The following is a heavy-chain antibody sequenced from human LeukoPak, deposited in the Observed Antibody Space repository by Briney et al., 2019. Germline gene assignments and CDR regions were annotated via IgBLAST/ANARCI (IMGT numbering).Heavy chain of an antibody. J-gene: IGHJ4*02. CDR2: ISSSGSTI. Sequence: PGGSLRLSCAASRFTFSSYEMNWVRQAPGKGLEWVSYISSSGSTIYYADSVKGRFTISRDNAKNSLYLQMNSLRAEDTAVYYCASLSGGYCSGGSCYYFDYWGQGTLVTVSS. D-gene: IGHD2-15*01. CDR1: RFTFSSYE. CDR3: ASLSGGYCSGGSCYYFDY. V-gene: IGHV3-48*03.